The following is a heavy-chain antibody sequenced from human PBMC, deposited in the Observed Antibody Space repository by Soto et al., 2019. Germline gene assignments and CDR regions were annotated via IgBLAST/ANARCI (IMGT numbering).Heavy chain of an antibody. Sequence: QITLKESGPTLVKPTQTLTLTCTFPGFSFSSIGEGVGWIRQPPGKALEWLALIYWDDDKRYSPSLKSRLTITKDTSKNQVVLTITNMDPVDTATYYCVQSRCGGDCHQSYSSHSYYGLDVWGQGTTVTVSS. V-gene: IGHV2-5*02. J-gene: IGHJ6*02. D-gene: IGHD2-21*02. CDR3: VQSRCGGDCHQSYSSHSYYGLDV. CDR2: IYWDDDK. CDR1: GFSFSSIGEG.